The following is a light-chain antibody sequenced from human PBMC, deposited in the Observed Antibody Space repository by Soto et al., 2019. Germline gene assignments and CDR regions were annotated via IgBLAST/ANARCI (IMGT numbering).Light chain of an antibody. J-gene: IGKJ2*01. CDR3: QQYNSN. Sequence: DIQMTQSPSTLSASVGDRVTITCRASQSINNWLVWYQQKPGKAPKVLIYQASSLKSGVPSRFSGSGSGTEFTLSISSLQPDDFATYYCQQYNSNFGQGTKLEIK. CDR2: QAS. CDR1: QSINNW. V-gene: IGKV1-5*03.